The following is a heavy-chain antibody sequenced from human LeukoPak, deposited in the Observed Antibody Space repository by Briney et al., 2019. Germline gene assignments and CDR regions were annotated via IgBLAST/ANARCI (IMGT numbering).Heavy chain of an antibody. CDR1: DDSMSSYY. Sequence: SETLSLTCTVSDDSMSSYYWNWIRQPPGKGLEWIGYVYYSGGTNYNPSLKSRVTISVDTSKNQFSLKLSSVTAADTAVYHCAREAMYSYGNNSDYWGQGTLVTVSS. J-gene: IGHJ4*02. V-gene: IGHV4-59*01. CDR3: AREAMYSYGNNSDY. CDR2: VYYSGGT. D-gene: IGHD5-18*01.